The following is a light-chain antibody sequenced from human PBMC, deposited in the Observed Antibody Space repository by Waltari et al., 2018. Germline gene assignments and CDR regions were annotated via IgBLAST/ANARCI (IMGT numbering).Light chain of an antibody. V-gene: IGKV2-30*01. Sequence: DVVMTQSPPSLPVSLGQPASISCWSTQRLVSSDGNTYFNWFHQRPGQSPRLLLYKVSNRDSGVPDRFSGSGSGTDFTLRISRVEAEDVGDYYCMQGTHWPWTFGPGTKVEI. CDR2: KVS. CDR3: MQGTHWPWT. CDR1: QRLVSSDGNTY. J-gene: IGKJ1*01.